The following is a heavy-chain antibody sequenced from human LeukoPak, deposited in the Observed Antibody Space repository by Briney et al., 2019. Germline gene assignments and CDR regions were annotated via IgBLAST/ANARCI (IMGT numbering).Heavy chain of an antibody. J-gene: IGHJ4*02. CDR2: IGAYNGNT. CDR1: GYTFINYG. CDR3: ATSPTAMVRGY. Sequence: SVKVSCKASGYTFINYGISWVRQAPGQGLEWMAWIGAYNGNTNYAQKVQGRVTMTTDTSTGTTYMELRSLSSDDTAVYYCATSPTAMVRGYWGQGTLVTVSS. D-gene: IGHD5-18*01. V-gene: IGHV1-18*01.